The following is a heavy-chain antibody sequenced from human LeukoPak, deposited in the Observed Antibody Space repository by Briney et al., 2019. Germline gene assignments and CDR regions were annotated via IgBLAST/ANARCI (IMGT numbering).Heavy chain of an antibody. D-gene: IGHD4-17*01. CDR1: GFTVSAYA. CDR2: IYDDNT. J-gene: IGHJ4*02. V-gene: IGHV3-23*01. CDR3: AKTTVTTLERYLDY. Sequence: GVSLRLSCAASGFTVSAYAMAWVRQAPGKGLEWVSTIYDDNTYYADSVKGRFAISTDNSKNTLYLQMNSLRAEDTAVYYCAKTTVTTLERYLDYWGQGTLVTVSS.